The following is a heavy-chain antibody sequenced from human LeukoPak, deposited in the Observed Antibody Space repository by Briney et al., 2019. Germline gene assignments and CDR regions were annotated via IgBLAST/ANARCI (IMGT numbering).Heavy chain of an antibody. CDR1: GIAFSSYA. D-gene: IGHD3-22*01. V-gene: IGHV3-64*01. CDR3: ARGYDSSGYPAAFDY. CDR2: ISSNGGST. Sequence: QSGGSLRLSCAASGIAFSSYAMHWVRQAPGKGLEYVSAISSNGGSTYYANSVKGRFTISRDNSKNTLYLQMGSLRAEDMAVYYCARGYDSSGYPAAFDYWGQGTLVTVSS. J-gene: IGHJ4*02.